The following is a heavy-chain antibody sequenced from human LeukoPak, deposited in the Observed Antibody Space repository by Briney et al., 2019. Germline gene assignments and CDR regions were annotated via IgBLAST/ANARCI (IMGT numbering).Heavy chain of an antibody. J-gene: IGHJ4*02. V-gene: IGHV3-23*01. D-gene: IGHD2-2*01. Sequence: GSLRLSCAASGFTFSSYGMSWVRQAPGKGLEWVSAISGSGGSTYYADSVKGRFTISRDNSKNTLYLQMNSLRAEDTAVYYCAKARGYCSSTSCYFDYWGQGTLVTVSS. CDR2: ISGSGGST. CDR1: GFTFSSYG. CDR3: AKARGYCSSTSCYFDY.